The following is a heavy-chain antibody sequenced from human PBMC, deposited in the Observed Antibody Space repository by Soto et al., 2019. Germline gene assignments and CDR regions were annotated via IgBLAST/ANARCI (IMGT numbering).Heavy chain of an antibody. Sequence: EVQLVESGGGLVQPGGSLRLPCAASGFTFSSYWMSWVRQAPGKGLEWVANIKQDGSEKYYVDSVKGRFTISRDNAKNSLYLQMNSLRAEDTAVYYCARGTYGSGSSPRYYFDYWGQGTLVTVSS. V-gene: IGHV3-7*01. CDR1: GFTFSSYW. D-gene: IGHD6-19*01. CDR3: ARGTYGSGSSPRYYFDY. CDR2: IKQDGSEK. J-gene: IGHJ4*02.